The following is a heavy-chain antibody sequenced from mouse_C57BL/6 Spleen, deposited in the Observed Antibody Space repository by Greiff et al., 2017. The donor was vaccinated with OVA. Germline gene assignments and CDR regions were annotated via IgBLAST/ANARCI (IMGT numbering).Heavy chain of an antibody. CDR1: GYTFTSYW. Sequence: QLQQPGAELVKPGASVKLSCKASGYTFTSYWMHWVKQRPGQGLEWIGMIHPNSGSTNYNEKFKSKATLTVDNSSSTAYMQLSSLTSEDSAVYYCARDYGSSYGFAYWGQGTLVTVSA. CDR3: ARDYGSSYGFAY. J-gene: IGHJ3*01. D-gene: IGHD1-1*01. V-gene: IGHV1-64*01. CDR2: IHPNSGST.